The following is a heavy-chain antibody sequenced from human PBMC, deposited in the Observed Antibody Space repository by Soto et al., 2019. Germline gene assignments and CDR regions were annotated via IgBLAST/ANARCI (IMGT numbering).Heavy chain of an antibody. CDR1: GDSVSSNSAA. J-gene: IGHJ6*03. Sequence: KQSQTLSLTCAISGDSVSSNSAAWNWIRQSPSRGLEWLGRTYYRSKWYNDYAVSVKSRININPDTSKNQISLQLNSVTPEDTAVYYCARTYCSSTSCFRIAAAGRNTYYMDVWGKGTTVTVSS. V-gene: IGHV6-1*01. CDR2: TYYRSKWYN. CDR3: ARTYCSSTSCFRIAAAGRNTYYMDV. D-gene: IGHD2-2*01.